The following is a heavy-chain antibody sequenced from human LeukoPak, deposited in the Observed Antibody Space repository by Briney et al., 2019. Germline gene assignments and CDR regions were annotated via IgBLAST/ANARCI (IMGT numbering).Heavy chain of an antibody. Sequence: GGSLRLSCAASGFTFSSYEMNWVRQAPGKGLVWVSRINSDGSSTSYADSVKGRFTISRDNAKNTLYLQMNSLRAEDTAVYYCARDQSIAVAGTGDYYYYGMDVWGQGTTVTVSS. CDR1: GFTFSSYE. CDR2: INSDGSST. D-gene: IGHD6-19*01. CDR3: ARDQSIAVAGTGDYYYYGMDV. J-gene: IGHJ6*02. V-gene: IGHV3-74*01.